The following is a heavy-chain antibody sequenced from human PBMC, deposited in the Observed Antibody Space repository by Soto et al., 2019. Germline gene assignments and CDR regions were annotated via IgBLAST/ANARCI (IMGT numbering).Heavy chain of an antibody. CDR1: GFSFSDYY. Sequence: GGSLSLSCAASGFSFSDYYMNWIRQAPGKGLEWVSYISSSGNTIYYADSVKGRFTISRDNAKNSLYLQMNSLRAEDTAVYYCAREWVTMGYWGQGTLVTVSS. V-gene: IGHV3-11*01. CDR3: AREWVTMGY. CDR2: ISSSGNTI. D-gene: IGHD3-10*01. J-gene: IGHJ4*02.